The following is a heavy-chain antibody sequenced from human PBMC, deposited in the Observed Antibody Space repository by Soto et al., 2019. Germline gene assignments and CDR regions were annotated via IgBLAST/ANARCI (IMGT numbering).Heavy chain of an antibody. V-gene: IGHV1-3*01. CDR2: INAGNGNT. D-gene: IGHD6-6*01. Sequence: QVQLVQSGAEVKKPGASVKVSCKASGYTFTSYAMHWVRQAPGQRLEWMGWINAGNGNTKYSQKFPGRVTLTRDTSASTAYMELSSLRSEDTAVYYCASRGSTYSSSSVRTYYYYGMDVWGQGTTVTVSS. CDR1: GYTFTSYA. J-gene: IGHJ6*02. CDR3: ASRGSTYSSSSVRTYYYYGMDV.